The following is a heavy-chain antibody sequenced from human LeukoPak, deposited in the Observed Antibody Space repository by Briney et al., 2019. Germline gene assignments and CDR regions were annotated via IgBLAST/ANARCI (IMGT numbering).Heavy chain of an antibody. Sequence: SVKVSCKASGGTFSSYAISWVRQAPGQGLEWMGGIIPIFGTANYAQKFQGRVTITADKSTSTAYMELSSLRSEDTAVYYCARARCSGGSCYSFDYWGQGTLVTVSS. CDR1: GGTFSSYA. V-gene: IGHV1-69*06. CDR2: IIPIFGTA. CDR3: ARARCSGGSCYSFDY. J-gene: IGHJ4*02. D-gene: IGHD2-15*01.